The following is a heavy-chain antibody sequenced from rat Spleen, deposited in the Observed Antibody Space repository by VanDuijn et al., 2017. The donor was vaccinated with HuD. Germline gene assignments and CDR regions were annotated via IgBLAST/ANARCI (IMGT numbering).Heavy chain of an antibody. CDR3: ASPVGGYFDF. D-gene: IGHD1-8*01. CDR2: ISYDGSGT. Sequence: EVQLVESGGGLVQPGGSMKLSCAASGFTFSSFPMAWVRQAPTMGLGWVATISYDGSGTYYRDSVKGRFTISRDNAKSTLYLQMDSLRSEDTATYYCASPVGGYFDFWGPGTMVTVSS. J-gene: IGHJ1*01. V-gene: IGHV5-29*01. CDR1: GFTFSSFP.